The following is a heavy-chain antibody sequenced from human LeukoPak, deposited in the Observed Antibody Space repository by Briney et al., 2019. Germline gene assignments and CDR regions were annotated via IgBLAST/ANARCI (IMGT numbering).Heavy chain of an antibody. D-gene: IGHD6-13*01. CDR2: IFISGGT. Sequence: SQTLSLTCTVSGDSITSGSYYWRWIRQPAGKGLEWIGRIFISGGTNYNPSLRSRVTMSLDASKNQFSLKLSSVTAADTAVYYCARGGTYSSSWYDYWGQGTLVTVSS. V-gene: IGHV4-61*02. CDR1: GDSITSGSYY. CDR3: ARGGTYSSSWYDY. J-gene: IGHJ4*02.